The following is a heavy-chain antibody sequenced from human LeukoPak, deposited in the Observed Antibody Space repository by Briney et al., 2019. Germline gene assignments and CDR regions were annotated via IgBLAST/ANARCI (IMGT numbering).Heavy chain of an antibody. D-gene: IGHD5-18*01. CDR3: AILGQRGYSYGSTDFFDY. CDR2: INHSGST. Sequence: SETLSLTCAVYGGSFSGYYWSWIRQPPGKGLEWIGEINHSGSTNYNPSLKSRVTISVDKSKNQFSLKLSSVTAADTAVYYCAILGQRGYSYGSTDFFDYWGQGTLVTVSS. CDR1: GGSFSGYY. J-gene: IGHJ4*02. V-gene: IGHV4-34*01.